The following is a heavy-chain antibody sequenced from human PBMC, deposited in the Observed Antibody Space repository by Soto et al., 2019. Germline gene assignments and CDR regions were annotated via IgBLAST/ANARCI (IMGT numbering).Heavy chain of an antibody. D-gene: IGHD5-12*01. J-gene: IGHJ3*02. Sequence: QVQLQESGPGLVKPSETLSLICTVSGGSISHHYWSWIRQPAGTRLEWIGRMYVTGTTNYNPSLKNRVSMLIDMSKNQFSLKLSSVTAADTAVYYCARDGGYTGYEEGNPFDIWGQGTMVTVSS. CDR2: MYVTGTT. V-gene: IGHV4-4*07. CDR1: GGSISHHY. CDR3: ARDGGYTGYEEGNPFDI.